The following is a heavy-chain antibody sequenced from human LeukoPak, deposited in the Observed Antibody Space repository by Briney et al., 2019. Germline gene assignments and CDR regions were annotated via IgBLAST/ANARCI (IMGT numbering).Heavy chain of an antibody. J-gene: IGHJ4*03. CDR2: INHSGST. Sequence: PSETLSLTCAVYGGSFSGYYWSWIRQPPGKGLEWIGEINHSGSTNYNPSLKSRVTISVDTSKNQFSLKLSSVTAADTAVYYCGVSSSTSDFDYWGQGTTVTVSS. CDR1: GGSFSGYY. CDR3: GVSSSTSDFDY. D-gene: IGHD2-2*01. V-gene: IGHV4-34*01.